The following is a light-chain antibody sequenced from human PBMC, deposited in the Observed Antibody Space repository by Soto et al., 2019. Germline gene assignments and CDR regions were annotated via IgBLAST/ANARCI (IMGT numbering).Light chain of an antibody. CDR1: QTINDNF. V-gene: IGKV3-20*01. J-gene: IGKJ3*01. CDR2: GAS. CDR3: QQYANSPENS. Sequence: DMVLTQSPATLSLSPGERATLSCRASQTINDNFFAWYQQKPGHSPRLLISGASTMSPGIPARFSGSGSATAFTLTISRLEAEDFAFHCCQQYANSPENSFGYGTKVDIK.